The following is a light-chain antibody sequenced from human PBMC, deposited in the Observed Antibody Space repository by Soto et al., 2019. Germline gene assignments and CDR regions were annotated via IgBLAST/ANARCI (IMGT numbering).Light chain of an antibody. CDR3: QESYSSPYF. CDR2: KAS. V-gene: IGKV1-5*03. J-gene: IGKJ2*01. CDR1: QTISSW. Sequence: DIQMTQSPSTLSGSVGDRVTITCRASQTISSWLAWYQQKPGKAPKLLIYKASTLKSGVPSRFSGSGSGTEFTLTISSLQPDDFATYYCQESYSSPYFFGQGTKLEMK.